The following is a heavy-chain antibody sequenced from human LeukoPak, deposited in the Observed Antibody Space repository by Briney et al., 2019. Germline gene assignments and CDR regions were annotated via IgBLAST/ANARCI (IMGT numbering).Heavy chain of an antibody. CDR3: AGVATMIVRDRHYYYYGMDV. Sequence: PSETLFLTCTVSGVSISSYYWSWIRQPAGKGLEWIGRIYTSGSTNYNPYLKSRVTTSVSTTRNQFSLKLSSVMAADTAVYYCAGVATMIVRDRHYYYYGMDVWGQVTTVTVSS. CDR2: IYTSGST. D-gene: IGHD3-22*01. CDR1: GVSISSYY. J-gene: IGHJ6*02. V-gene: IGHV4-4*07.